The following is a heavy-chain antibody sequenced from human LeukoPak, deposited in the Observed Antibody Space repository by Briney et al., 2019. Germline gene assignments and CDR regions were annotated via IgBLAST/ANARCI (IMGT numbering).Heavy chain of an antibody. J-gene: IGHJ4*02. V-gene: IGHV3-15*05. CDR1: GFTFSNAW. D-gene: IGHD3-3*01. CDR2: IKSKTDGGTT. Sequence: GGSLRLSCAASGFTFSNAWMSWVRQAPGKGLEWVGRIKSKTDGGTTDYAAPVKGRFTISRDDSKSTLYLQMNSLRAEDTALYFCASGIRERGFDYWGQGTLVTVSS. CDR3: ASGIRERGFDY.